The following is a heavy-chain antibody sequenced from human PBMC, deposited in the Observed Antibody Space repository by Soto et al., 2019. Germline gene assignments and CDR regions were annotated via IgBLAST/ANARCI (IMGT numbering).Heavy chain of an antibody. J-gene: IGHJ5*02. CDR3: AKDSGIPRGTLIPNGFDP. V-gene: IGHV3-23*01. CDR1: GFTFSIYA. CDR2: ISGSGDNT. Sequence: GGSLRLSCAASGFTFSIYAMSWVRQAPGKGLEWVSAISGSGDNTYYADPVKGRFTISRDNSKNTLYLQMNSLRAEDTAVYYCAKDSGIPRGTLIPNGFDPWGQGTLVTGSS. D-gene: IGHD1-1*01.